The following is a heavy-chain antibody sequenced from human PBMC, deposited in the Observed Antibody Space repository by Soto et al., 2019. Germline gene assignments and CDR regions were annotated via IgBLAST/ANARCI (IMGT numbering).Heavy chain of an antibody. V-gene: IGHV3-23*01. CDR1: GFTISNYA. D-gene: IGHD2-8*02. CDR3: ARPHLYCTGGTCDFAEYFQY. CDR2: VSHDGDST. Sequence: EVQLLESGGGLVQPGGSLRLSCTASGFTISNYAMSWLRQAPGKGLEWVSAVSHDGDSTYYADSVKGRFTISRVNSKNTLYLQVNSMRADDTTVYYCARPHLYCTGGTCDFAEYFQYWGQGTLVTVSS. J-gene: IGHJ1*01.